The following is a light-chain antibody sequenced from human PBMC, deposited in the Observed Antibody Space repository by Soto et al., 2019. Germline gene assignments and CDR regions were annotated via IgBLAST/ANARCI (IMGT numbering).Light chain of an antibody. CDR2: DVS. Sequence: QSALTQPASVSGPPGQSITISCTGTSSDVGGYNYVSWYQQHPGKAPKLMIYDVSNRPSGVSNRFSGSKSGNTASLTISGLQADDEADYYCSSYTSSSTRVFGTGTKVTVL. CDR1: SSDVGGYNY. J-gene: IGLJ1*01. CDR3: SSYTSSSTRV. V-gene: IGLV2-14*01.